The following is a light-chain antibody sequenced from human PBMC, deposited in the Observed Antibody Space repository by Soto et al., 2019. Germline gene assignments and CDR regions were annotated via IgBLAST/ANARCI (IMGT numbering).Light chain of an antibody. J-gene: IGLJ1*01. CDR2: EVT. V-gene: IGLV2-14*01. Sequence: QSVLTQPASVSGSPGQSITISCTGTSSDVGAYIYVSWYQHHPGKAPKVMIYEVTNRPSGVSDRFSGSKPGNTASLTISGLQAEDEADYYCCSYTSSRTYVFGTGTKVTVL. CDR1: SSDVGAYIY. CDR3: CSYTSSRTYV.